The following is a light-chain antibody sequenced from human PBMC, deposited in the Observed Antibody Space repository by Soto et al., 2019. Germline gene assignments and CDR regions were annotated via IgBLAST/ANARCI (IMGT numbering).Light chain of an antibody. CDR2: LNSDGSH. V-gene: IGLV4-69*01. CDR3: QTWGTGIRV. CDR1: SGHSSYA. Sequence: QLVLTQPPSASASLGASVKLTCTLSSGHSSYAIAWHQQQPEKGPRYLMKLNSDGSHRKGDGIPDRFSCSSSGAERYLTISSLQSEDEADYYCQTWGTGIRVFGGGTKLTVL. J-gene: IGLJ3*02.